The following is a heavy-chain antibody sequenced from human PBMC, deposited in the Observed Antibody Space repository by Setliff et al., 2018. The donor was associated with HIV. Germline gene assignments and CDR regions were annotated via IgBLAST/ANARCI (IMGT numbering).Heavy chain of an antibody. CDR1: GYTFTSYY. V-gene: IGHV1-46*03. CDR3: AREARYQDRYYYYMDV. Sequence: ASVKVSCKASGYTFTSYYLHWVRQAPGQGLEWMGIINPSGGSTTYAQKFQGRDTMTRDTSASTVYMELSSLRSEDTAVYYCAREARYQDRYYYYMDVWGKGTTVTVSS. CDR2: INPSGGST. D-gene: IGHD1-20*01. J-gene: IGHJ6*03.